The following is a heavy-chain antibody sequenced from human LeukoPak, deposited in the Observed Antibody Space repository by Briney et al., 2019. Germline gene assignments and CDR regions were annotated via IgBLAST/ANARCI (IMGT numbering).Heavy chain of an antibody. J-gene: IGHJ6*02. Sequence: PGGSLRLSCAASGFTFNNYAMSWVRQAPGKGLEWVSLVSSNGVNTYYADSVKGRFTISRDNSKNTVSLQMNSLRGEDTAVYYCAKDVRVGGGGMDVWGQGTPVTVSS. CDR2: VSSNGVNT. CDR3: AKDVRVGGGGMDV. V-gene: IGHV3-23*01. CDR1: GFTFNNYA. D-gene: IGHD1-26*01.